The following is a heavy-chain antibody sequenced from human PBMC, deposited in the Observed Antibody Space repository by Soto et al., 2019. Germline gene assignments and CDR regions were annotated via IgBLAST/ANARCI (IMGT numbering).Heavy chain of an antibody. CDR3: ARESEDLTSNFDY. CDR1: GFTFTRYS. CDR2: ISSTTNYI. V-gene: IGHV3-21*01. J-gene: IGHJ4*02. Sequence: LRLSCSASGFTFTRYSMNWVRQAPGKGLEWVSSISSTTNYIYYADSMKGRFTVSRDNAKNSVYLEMNSLSAEDTALYYCARESEDLTSNFDYWGQGTLVTVS.